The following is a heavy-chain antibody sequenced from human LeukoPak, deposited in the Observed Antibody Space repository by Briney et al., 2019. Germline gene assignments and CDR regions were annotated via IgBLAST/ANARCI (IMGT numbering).Heavy chain of an antibody. V-gene: IGHV3-48*03. CDR2: ISSSGSTI. J-gene: IGHJ6*03. D-gene: IGHD2-15*01. Sequence: PGGSLRLSCAASGFTFSSYEMNWVRQAPGKGLEWVSYISSSGSTIYYADSVKGRFTISRDNAKNSLYLQMNSLRAEDTAVYYCARESYCSGGSCYGISYYYYYYMDVWGKGTTVTISS. CDR3: ARESYCSGGSCYGISYYYYYYMDV. CDR1: GFTFSSYE.